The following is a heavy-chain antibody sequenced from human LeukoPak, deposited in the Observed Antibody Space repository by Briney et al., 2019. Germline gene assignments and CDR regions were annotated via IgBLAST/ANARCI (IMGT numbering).Heavy chain of an antibody. Sequence: GGSLRLSCPPSGFTFSSYAMSWVGQAPGKGLDGVSAISGSGGSTYYADSVKGRFTISRDNSKNTLYLQMNSLRAEDTAVYYCAKDPGYYGSGSYFGNWGQGTLVTVSS. J-gene: IGHJ4*02. CDR2: ISGSGGST. CDR1: GFTFSSYA. V-gene: IGHV3-23*01. CDR3: AKDPGYYGSGSYFGN. D-gene: IGHD3-10*01.